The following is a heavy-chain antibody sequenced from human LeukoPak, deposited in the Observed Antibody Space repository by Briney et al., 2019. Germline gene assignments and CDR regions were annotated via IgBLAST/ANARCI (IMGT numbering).Heavy chain of an antibody. V-gene: IGHV4-59*08. Sequence: PSEALSLTCTVSGGSISSYYWSWIRQPPGKGLEWIGYIYYSGSTNYNPSLKSRVTISVDTSKNQFSLKLSSVTAADTAVYYCASSPPNGFGELLRWGQGTLVTVSS. D-gene: IGHD3-10*01. J-gene: IGHJ4*02. CDR1: GGSISSYY. CDR3: ASSPPNGFGELLR. CDR2: IYYSGST.